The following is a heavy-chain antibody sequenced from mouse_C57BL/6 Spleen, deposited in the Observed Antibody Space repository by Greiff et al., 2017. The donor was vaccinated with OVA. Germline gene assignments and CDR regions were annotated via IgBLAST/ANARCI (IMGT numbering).Heavy chain of an antibody. D-gene: IGHD1-1*01. V-gene: IGHV1-64*01. J-gene: IGHJ2*01. Sequence: QVQLQQPGAELVKPGASVKLSCKASGYTFTSYWMHWVKQRPGQGLEWIGMIHPNSGSTNYNEKFKSKATLTVDKSSSTAYMQLRSLTSEDSAVYCCARNYGSSYHFDYWGQGTTLTVSS. CDR2: IHPNSGST. CDR1: GYTFTSYW. CDR3: ARNYGSSYHFDY.